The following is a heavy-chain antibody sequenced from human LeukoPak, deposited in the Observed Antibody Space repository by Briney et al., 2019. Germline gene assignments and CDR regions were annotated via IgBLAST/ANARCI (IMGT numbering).Heavy chain of an antibody. J-gene: IGHJ5*02. CDR2: ISSSSSYI. CDR1: GFTFSSYS. CDR3: ARDSSSWSALKFDP. Sequence: GGSLRFSCAASGFTFSSYSMNWVRQAPGKGLEWVSSISSSSSYIYYADSVKGRFTISRDNAKNSLYLQMNSLRAEDTAVYYCARDSSSWSALKFDPWGQGTLVTVSS. V-gene: IGHV3-21*01. D-gene: IGHD6-13*01.